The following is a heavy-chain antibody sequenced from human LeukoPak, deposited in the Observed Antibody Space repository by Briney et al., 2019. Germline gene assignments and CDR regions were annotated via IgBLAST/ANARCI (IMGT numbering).Heavy chain of an antibody. CDR1: GGSISSGGYY. J-gene: IGHJ5*02. Sequence: SETLSLTCTVSGGSISSGGYYWSWIRQHPGKGLEWIGYIYYSGSTYYNPSHKSRVTISVDTSKNQFSLKLSSVTAADTAVYYCARESSWFGELLPAWFDPWGQGTLVTASS. D-gene: IGHD3-10*01. CDR3: ARESSWFGELLPAWFDP. CDR2: IYYSGST. V-gene: IGHV4-31*03.